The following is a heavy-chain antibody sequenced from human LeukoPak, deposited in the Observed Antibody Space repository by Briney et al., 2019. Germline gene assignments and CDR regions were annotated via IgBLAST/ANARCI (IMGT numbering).Heavy chain of an antibody. Sequence: PSETLSLTCAVSGGSISSSSYYWGWIRQPPGKGLEWIGSIYYSGSTYYNPSLKSRVTISVDTSKNQFSLKLSSVTAADTAVYYCASPYSSSWYFDYWGQGTQVTVSS. D-gene: IGHD6-13*01. J-gene: IGHJ4*02. V-gene: IGHV4-39*01. CDR1: GGSISSSSYY. CDR3: ASPYSSSWYFDY. CDR2: IYYSGST.